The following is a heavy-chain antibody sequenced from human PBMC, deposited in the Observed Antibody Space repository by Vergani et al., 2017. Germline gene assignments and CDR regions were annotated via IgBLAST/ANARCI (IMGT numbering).Heavy chain of an antibody. CDR3: AREGGVVTATPYGMDV. J-gene: IGHJ6*02. V-gene: IGHV3-23*04. Sequence: EVELVESGGGVVQPGGSLRLSCAASGFTFSSYAMSWVRQAPGKGLEWVSAISGSGGSTYYADSVKGRFTISRDNSKNTLYLQMNSLRAEETAVYYCAREGGVVTATPYGMDVWGQGTTVTVSS. CDR1: GFTFSSYA. CDR2: ISGSGGST. D-gene: IGHD2-21*02.